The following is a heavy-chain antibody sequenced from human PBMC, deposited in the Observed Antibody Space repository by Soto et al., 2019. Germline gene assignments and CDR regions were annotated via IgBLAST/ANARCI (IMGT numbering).Heavy chain of an antibody. Sequence: SETLSLTCTVSGGSISSGDYYWSWIRQPPGKGLEWIGYIYYSGSTYYNPSLKSRVTISVDTSKNQFSLKLSSVTAADTAVYYCARSHYYGSGSYWSWFDPWGQGTLVTVS. CDR2: IYYSGST. CDR3: ARSHYYGSGSYWSWFDP. J-gene: IGHJ5*02. V-gene: IGHV4-30-4*01. D-gene: IGHD3-10*01. CDR1: GGSISSGDYY.